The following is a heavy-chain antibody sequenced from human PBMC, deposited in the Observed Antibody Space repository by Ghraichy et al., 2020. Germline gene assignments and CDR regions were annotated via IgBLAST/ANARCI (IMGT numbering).Heavy chain of an antibody. D-gene: IGHD6-19*01. Sequence: GESLNISCAASGFTFSSYWMSWVRQAPGKGLEWVANIKQDGSEKYYVDSVKGRFTISRDNAKNSLYLQMNSLRAEDTAVYYCAREGIAVAGTGYYYYYGMDVWGQGTTVTVSS. CDR3: AREGIAVAGTGYYYYYGMDV. CDR2: IKQDGSEK. V-gene: IGHV3-7*01. J-gene: IGHJ6*02. CDR1: GFTFSSYW.